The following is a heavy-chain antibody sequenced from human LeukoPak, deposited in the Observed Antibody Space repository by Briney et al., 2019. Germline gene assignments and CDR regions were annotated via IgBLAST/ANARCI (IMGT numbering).Heavy chain of an antibody. Sequence: GGSLRLSCAASGFAFSSYSLNWVRQAPGKGLEWVSYISSSSTTIYYADSVKGRFTISRDDAKNSLYLQMNSLRAEDTAVYYCARAYSGGGIVVVPAANWGQGTLVTVSS. CDR2: ISSSSTTI. CDR3: ARAYSGGGIVVVPAAN. J-gene: IGHJ4*02. V-gene: IGHV3-48*04. CDR1: GFAFSSYS. D-gene: IGHD2-2*01.